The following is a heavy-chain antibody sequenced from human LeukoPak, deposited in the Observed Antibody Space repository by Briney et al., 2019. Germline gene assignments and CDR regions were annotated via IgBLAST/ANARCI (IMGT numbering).Heavy chain of an antibody. CDR3: ATIKRGSIYGYFDF. Sequence: SETLSLTCTVSGVSISSHYWSWIRQPPGKGLEWTAYMYDSESTKDNPSLKSRITLSADTSKNQFSLRLSSVTAADTAVYYCATIKRGSIYGYFDFWGQGILVTVSS. J-gene: IGHJ4*02. V-gene: IGHV4-59*11. CDR1: GVSISSHY. D-gene: IGHD5-18*01. CDR2: MYDSEST.